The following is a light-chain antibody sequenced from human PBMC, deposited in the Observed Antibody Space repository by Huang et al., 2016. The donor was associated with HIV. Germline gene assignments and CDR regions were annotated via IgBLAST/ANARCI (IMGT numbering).Light chain of an antibody. V-gene: IGKV1-8*01. CDR2: AAS. CDR1: QDINNF. Sequence: IRMTQSPSSLSASTGDRVTITCRANQDINNFLAWYQQRPGSVPKLLIYAASTLQSGVPSMLSGNGSGTDFTLTIGCLHSEDVATYYCQQYDIHPLTFGPGTRVDIK. J-gene: IGKJ3*01. CDR3: QQYDIHPLT.